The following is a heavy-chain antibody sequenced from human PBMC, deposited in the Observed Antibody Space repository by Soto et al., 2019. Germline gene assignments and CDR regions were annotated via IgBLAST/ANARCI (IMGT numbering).Heavy chain of an antibody. J-gene: IGHJ5*02. CDR3: ARAGDWNYVQDL. CDR1: GFTFSNYR. D-gene: IGHD1-7*01. Sequence: EVQLVESGGGLVKPGGSLRLSCTASGFTFSNYRIHWVRKAPGKGLVWVAHINNDATRTYYADSVKGRFSISRDNAKNTVFLQMNSLRDEDSAVYFCARAGDWNYVQDLWGQGTLVTVSS. CDR2: INNDATRT. V-gene: IGHV3-74*01.